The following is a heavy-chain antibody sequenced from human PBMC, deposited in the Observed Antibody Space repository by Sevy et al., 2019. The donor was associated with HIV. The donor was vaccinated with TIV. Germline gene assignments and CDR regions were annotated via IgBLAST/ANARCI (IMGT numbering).Heavy chain of an antibody. CDR3: ARDLEFYDHGDYGPSFMPDY. J-gene: IGHJ4*02. D-gene: IGHD4-17*01. CDR2: IWFDGSNT. CDR1: GFTFSTYG. Sequence: GGSLRLSCAASGFTFSTYGMHWVRQAPGKGLEWVAVIWFDGSNTYDADSVTGRFTISRDIAKNTLHLQMNSLRAEDTAGDYCARDLEFYDHGDYGPSFMPDYXGQGTLVSVSS. V-gene: IGHV3-33*01.